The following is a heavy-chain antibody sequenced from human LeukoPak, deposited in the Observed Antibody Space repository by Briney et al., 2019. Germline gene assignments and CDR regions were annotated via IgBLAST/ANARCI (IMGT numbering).Heavy chain of an antibody. CDR1: RYTFTSYD. D-gene: IGHD6-13*01. V-gene: IGHV1-8*01. CDR3: ARVVRGQQLGRRRFYGWFDP. CDR2: MNPNSGNT. Sequence: ASVKVSCKASRYTFTSYDINWVRQATGQGLEWMGWMNPNSGNTGYAQKFQGRVTMTRNTSISTAYMELSSLRSEDTAVYYCARVVRGQQLGRRRFYGWFDPWGQGALVTVSS. J-gene: IGHJ5*02.